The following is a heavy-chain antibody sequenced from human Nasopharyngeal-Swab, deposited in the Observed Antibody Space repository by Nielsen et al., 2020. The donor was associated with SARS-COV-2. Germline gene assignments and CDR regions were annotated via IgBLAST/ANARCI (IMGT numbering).Heavy chain of an antibody. J-gene: IGHJ5*02. V-gene: IGHV1-24*01. Sequence: ASVKVSCKVSGYTLTELSMHWVRQAPGKGLEWMGGFDPEDGETIYAQKFQGRVTMTEDTSTATAYMDLSSLRSEDTAVYYCATSSPVVSSGNWFDPWGQGTLVTVSS. CDR1: GYTLTELS. CDR2: FDPEDGET. CDR3: ATSSPVVSSGNWFDP. D-gene: IGHD2-8*02.